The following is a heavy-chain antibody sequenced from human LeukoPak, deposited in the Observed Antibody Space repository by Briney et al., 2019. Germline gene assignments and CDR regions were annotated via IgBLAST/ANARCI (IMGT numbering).Heavy chain of an antibody. Sequence: GGSLRLSCAASGFTFSIYAMSWVRQAPGKGLEWVATISGSGGSTYYADSVKGRFTISRDNSENTLFLQMNSLRAEDTAVYFCAKAPVTTCRGAYCYPFDYWGQGTLVTVSS. J-gene: IGHJ4*02. D-gene: IGHD2-21*01. CDR3: AKAPVTTCRGAYCYPFDY. V-gene: IGHV3-23*01. CDR1: GFTFSIYA. CDR2: ISGSGGST.